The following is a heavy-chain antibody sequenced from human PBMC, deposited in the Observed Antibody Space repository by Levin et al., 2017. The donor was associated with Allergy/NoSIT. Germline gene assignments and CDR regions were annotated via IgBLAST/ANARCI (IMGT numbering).Heavy chain of an antibody. CDR1: GFTFNNDE. V-gene: IGHV3-48*03. Sequence: LSLTCAASGFTFNNDELNWVRQAPGKGLEWVSYISGSGDSIYYADSVKGRFTISRDNAKNSLYLQMNSLRAEDTAVYLCARGGSYLTNGFDYWGQGTLVTVSS. CDR3: ARGGSYLTNGFDY. J-gene: IGHJ4*02. D-gene: IGHD1-26*01. CDR2: ISGSGDSI.